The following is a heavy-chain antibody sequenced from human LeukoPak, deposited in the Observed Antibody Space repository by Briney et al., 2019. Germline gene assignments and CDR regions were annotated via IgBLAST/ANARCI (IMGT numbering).Heavy chain of an antibody. CDR3: ARDRYYYDSSGYVFDY. J-gene: IGHJ4*02. V-gene: IGHV4-4*07. Sequence: SETLSLTCTFSGGSISSYYWSWIRQPAGKGLEWIGRIYTSGSTNYNPSLKSRVTMSVGTSKNQFSLKLSSVTAADTAVYYCARDRYYYDSSGYVFDYWGQGTLVTVSS. D-gene: IGHD3-22*01. CDR1: GGSISSYY. CDR2: IYTSGST.